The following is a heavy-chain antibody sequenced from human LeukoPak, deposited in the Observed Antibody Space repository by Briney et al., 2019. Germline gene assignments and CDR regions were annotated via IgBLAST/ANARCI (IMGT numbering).Heavy chain of an antibody. D-gene: IGHD3-22*01. J-gene: IGHJ3*02. CDR2: INPNSGGT. CDR3: AREADYDSSGYYRDAFDI. CDR1: GYIFTSYY. Sequence: ASVKVSCKASGYIFTSYYMHWVRQAPGQGLEWMGWINPNSGGTNYAQKFQGRVTMTRDTSISTAYMGLSRLRSDDTAVYYCAREADYDSSGYYRDAFDIWGQGTMVTVSS. V-gene: IGHV1-2*02.